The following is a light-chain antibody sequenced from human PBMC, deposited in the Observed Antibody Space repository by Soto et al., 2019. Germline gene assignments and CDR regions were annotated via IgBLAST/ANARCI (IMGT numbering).Light chain of an antibody. CDR3: QQYGSSSYT. Sequence: EIVLTQSPATLSLSPGERATLSCRASQSVSSYLAWYQQKPGQAPRLLIYDASNRATGIPARFSGSGSGTDFTLTISRQEPEDFAVYYCQQYGSSSYTFGQGTRLEIK. CDR2: DAS. V-gene: IGKV3-11*01. CDR1: QSVSSY. J-gene: IGKJ2*01.